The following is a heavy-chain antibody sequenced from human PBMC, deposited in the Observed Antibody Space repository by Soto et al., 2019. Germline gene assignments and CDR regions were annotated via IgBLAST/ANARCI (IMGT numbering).Heavy chain of an antibody. CDR2: INHSGST. CDR3: AEFGYATLDAFDC. D-gene: IGHD2-8*01. CDR1: GGSLSAYY. Sequence: SXTRSFTCPVYGGSLSAYYWSWHRHPPGKGLEWIGDINHSGSTNYNPSLKSRVSISVDTSKNQFSLKLSSVTAADTAGYYCAEFGYATLDAFDCWGQGTRVTGS. V-gene: IGHV4-34*01. J-gene: IGHJ3*01.